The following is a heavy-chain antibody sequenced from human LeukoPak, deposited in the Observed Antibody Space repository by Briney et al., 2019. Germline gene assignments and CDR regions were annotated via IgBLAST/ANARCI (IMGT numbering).Heavy chain of an antibody. CDR1: GGSFSGYY. CDR2: INHSGST. J-gene: IGHJ4*02. D-gene: IGHD6-19*01. CDR3: AGEYSSGY. Sequence: PSETLSLTCAVYGGSFSGYYWSWIRQPPGKGLEWIGEINHSGSTNYNPSLKSRVTISVDTSKNQFSLKLSSVTAADTAVYYCAGEYSSGYWGRGTLVTVSS. V-gene: IGHV4-34*01.